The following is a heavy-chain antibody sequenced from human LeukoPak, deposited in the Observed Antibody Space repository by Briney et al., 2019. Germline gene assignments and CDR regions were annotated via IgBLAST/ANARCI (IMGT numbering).Heavy chain of an antibody. J-gene: IGHJ4*02. CDR3: ARRRGWKQQLVYFDI. CDR2: INHSGST. Sequence: SETLSLTCAVYGGSSSGYYWSWIRQPPGKGLEWIGEINHSGSTNYNPSLKSRVTISADTSKNQFFLTLDSTTAADTALYYCARRRGWKQQLVYFDIWGQGTLAIVSS. CDR1: GGSSSGYY. V-gene: IGHV4-34*01. D-gene: IGHD6-13*01.